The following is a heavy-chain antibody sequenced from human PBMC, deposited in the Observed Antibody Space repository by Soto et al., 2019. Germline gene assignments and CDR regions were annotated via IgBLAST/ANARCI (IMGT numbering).Heavy chain of an antibody. V-gene: IGHV3-30*03. D-gene: IGHD3-10*01. CDR1: GFDLRSYG. CDR3: ARDSGWPILNLDS. J-gene: IGHJ4*02. CDR2: ASYDGSER. Sequence: GGSLRLSCAASGFDLRSYGIHWVRQAPGKGLEWVAAASYDGSERFYADSAKGRFTVSKEISKNTVILEMSALRHEDTAVYFCARDSGWPILNLDSWGQGTLVTVSS.